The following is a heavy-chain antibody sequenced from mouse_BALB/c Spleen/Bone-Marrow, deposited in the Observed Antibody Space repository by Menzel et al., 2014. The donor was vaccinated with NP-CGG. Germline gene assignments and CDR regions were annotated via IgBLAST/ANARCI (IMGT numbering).Heavy chain of an antibody. Sequence: EVQLQQSGTVLARPGAAVKMSCKASGYTFSNYWMHWVKQRPGQGLEWIGTIYPGNSDTTYNQKFKGKAKLTAVTSTSTAYMDLSSLTNEDSAVYYCTTLARTNFDDWGQGTTLTVSS. J-gene: IGHJ2*01. CDR1: GYTFSNYW. CDR3: TTLARTNFDD. CDR2: IYPGNSDT. D-gene: IGHD3-1*01. V-gene: IGHV1-5*01.